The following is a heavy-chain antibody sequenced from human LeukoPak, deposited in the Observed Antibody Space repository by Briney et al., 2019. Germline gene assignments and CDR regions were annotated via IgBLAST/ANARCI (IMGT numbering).Heavy chain of an antibody. Sequence: SETLSLTCTVSGDSISSGDYYWSWIRQPAGKGLEWIGRISSSGSTNYNPSLKSRVTISVDTSKNQFSLKLSSVTAADTAAYFCARGPYSYDSSGAFDIWGQGTMVTVSS. V-gene: IGHV4-61*02. CDR2: ISSSGST. J-gene: IGHJ3*02. CDR3: ARGPYSYDSSGAFDI. D-gene: IGHD3-22*01. CDR1: GDSISSGDYY.